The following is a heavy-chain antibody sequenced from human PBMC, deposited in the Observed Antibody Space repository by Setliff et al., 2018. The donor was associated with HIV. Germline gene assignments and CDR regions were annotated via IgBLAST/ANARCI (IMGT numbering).Heavy chain of an antibody. J-gene: IGHJ6*03. CDR3: AKGVAGLQYYYYYMDV. CDR1: GGSISSYY. CDR2: IYYSGST. D-gene: IGHD6-19*01. Sequence: SETLSLTCTVSGGSISSYYWSWIRQPPGKGLEWIGYIYYSGSTNYNPSLETRVTISVDTSKNPFSLKLSSVTAADTAVYYCAKGVAGLQYYYYYMDVWGKGTTVTVSS. V-gene: IGHV4-59*12.